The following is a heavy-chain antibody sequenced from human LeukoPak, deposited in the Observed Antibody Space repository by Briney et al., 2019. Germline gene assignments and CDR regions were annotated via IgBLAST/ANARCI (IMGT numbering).Heavy chain of an antibody. Sequence: GASVKVSCKASGYTFTSYGISWVRQAPGQGLEWMGWISAYNGNTNYAQKLQGRVTMTTDTSTSTAYMELRSLRSDDTAVYYCARARYSYGPDAFDIWGQGTMVTVSS. V-gene: IGHV1-18*01. CDR3: ARARYSYGPDAFDI. CDR2: ISAYNGNT. CDR1: GYTFTSYG. J-gene: IGHJ3*02. D-gene: IGHD5-18*01.